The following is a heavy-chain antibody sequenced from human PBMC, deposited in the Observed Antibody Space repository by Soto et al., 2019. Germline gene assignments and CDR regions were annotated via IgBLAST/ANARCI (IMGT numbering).Heavy chain of an antibody. V-gene: IGHV3-23*01. CDR1: GFTLAKYT. CDR3: ARDREPDGIWTFDS. D-gene: IGHD3-9*01. CDR2: SYSTGGT. Sequence: EVLLLESGGDVVQPGGSLRLSCAASGFTLAKYTMGWVRQAPGKGLEWVAESYSTGGTEYADSVKGRFTIFRDNSKSTLFLQMNSLGVGDTALYYCARDREPDGIWTFDSWGRGTLVTVSS. J-gene: IGHJ4*02.